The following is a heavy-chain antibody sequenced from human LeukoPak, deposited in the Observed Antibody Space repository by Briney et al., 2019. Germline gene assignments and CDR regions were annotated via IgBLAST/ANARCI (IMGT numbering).Heavy chain of an antibody. CDR3: FAVSAAGHFDS. D-gene: IGHD2-2*01. CDR1: GGTFNSHA. Sequence: SVKVSCKASGGTFNSHAISWVRHPPGQGLEWMGRIIPLYATANYAQKFKGRVTITADSSTSTAYMELNSLRSDDTAVFYCFAVSAAGHFDSWGQGTLVTVSS. J-gene: IGHJ4*02. CDR2: IIPLYATA. V-gene: IGHV1-69*06.